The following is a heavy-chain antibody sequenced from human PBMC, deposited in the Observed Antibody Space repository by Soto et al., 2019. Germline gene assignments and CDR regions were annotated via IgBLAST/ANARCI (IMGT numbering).Heavy chain of an antibody. V-gene: IGHV3-23*01. CDR3: AKRTPSGSLQPFDY. CDR2: ITLSGGAT. J-gene: IGHJ4*02. D-gene: IGHD3-10*01. CDR1: GFSFSSYA. Sequence: GGSLRLSCAASGFSFSSYAMSWVRQAPGKGLEWVSGITLSGGATYYADSVKGRFIISRDNSKNTLFLQMNSLRAEDTAVYYCAKRTPSGSLQPFDYWGQGTLVTVSS.